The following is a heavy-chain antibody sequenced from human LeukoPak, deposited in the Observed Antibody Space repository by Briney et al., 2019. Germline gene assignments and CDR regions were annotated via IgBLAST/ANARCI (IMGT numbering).Heavy chain of an antibody. CDR3: AREVYRHSSWYNVY. D-gene: IGHD6-13*01. CDR2: ISSSGTYT. V-gene: IGHV3-11*05. CDR1: GFTFSDYY. J-gene: IGHJ4*02. Sequence: GGSLRLSCAASGFTFSDYYMNCIRHAPGKGLEWASYISSSGTYTNYAHSVKARFTISRDNAKHSLYLQINRLRRKDTAMYYCAREVYRHSSWYNVYWGEGALVTVSS.